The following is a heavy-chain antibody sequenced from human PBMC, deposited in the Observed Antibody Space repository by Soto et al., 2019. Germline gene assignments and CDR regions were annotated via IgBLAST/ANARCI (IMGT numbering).Heavy chain of an antibody. J-gene: IGHJ5*02. D-gene: IGHD3-10*01. CDR3: AREDTVWYYYAINGFDP. CDR2: IIPILGIA. Sequence: GASVKVSCKASGGTFSSYTISWVRQAPGQGLEWMGRIIPILGIANYAQKFQGRVTITRDKSTSTAYMELSSLRSEDTAVYYCAREDTVWYYYAINGFDPWGQGTLVTVSS. CDR1: GGTFSSYT. V-gene: IGHV1-69*04.